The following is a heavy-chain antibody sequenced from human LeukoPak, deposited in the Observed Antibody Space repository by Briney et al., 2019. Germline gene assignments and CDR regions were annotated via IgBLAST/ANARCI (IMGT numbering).Heavy chain of an antibody. CDR1: GGSISSYY. V-gene: IGHV4-59*01. Sequence: PSETLSLTCTVSGGSISSYYWSWIRQPPGKGLEWIGYIYYSGSTNYNPSLKSRVTISVDTSKNQFSLKLSSVTAADTAAYYCARVDRITGTKRHWYFDLWGRGTLVTVSS. D-gene: IGHD1-7*01. CDR3: ARVDRITGTKRHWYFDL. J-gene: IGHJ2*01. CDR2: IYYSGST.